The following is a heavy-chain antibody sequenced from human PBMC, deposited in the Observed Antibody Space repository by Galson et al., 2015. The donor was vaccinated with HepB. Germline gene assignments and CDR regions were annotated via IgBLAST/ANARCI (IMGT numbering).Heavy chain of an antibody. D-gene: IGHD3-3*01. CDR2: FDPEDGKT. V-gene: IGHV1-24*01. CDR3: TSADLWSGYFDH. J-gene: IGHJ4*01. Sequence: SCKVSGDTLIELSMHWVRQAPGKGLEWMGGFDPEDGKTIYAQKFQGRVTMVEDTSTDTAYMELTSLTFDDTAVYFCTSADLWSGYFDHWGQGTLVTVSS. CDR1: GDTLIELS.